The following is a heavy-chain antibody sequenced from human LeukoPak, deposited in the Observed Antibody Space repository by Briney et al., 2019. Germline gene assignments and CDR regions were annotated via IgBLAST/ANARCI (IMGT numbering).Heavy chain of an antibody. J-gene: IGHJ4*02. V-gene: IGHV4-61*02. CDR1: GGSISSGSYY. CDR3: VRDWGYDSSGYWQKYFDA. CDR2: IFISGST. D-gene: IGHD3-22*01. Sequence: SQTLSLTCTVSGGSISSGSYYWNWIRQPAGKGLEWIGLIFISGSTNYTPSLKSRVTISVDTSKNQFSLKLSSVTAADTAVYYCVRDWGYDSSGYWQKYFDAWGQGTLVTVSS.